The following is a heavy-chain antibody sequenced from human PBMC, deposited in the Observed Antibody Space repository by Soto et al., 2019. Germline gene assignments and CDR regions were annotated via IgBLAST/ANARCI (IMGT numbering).Heavy chain of an antibody. CDR1: GYAFGIFG. V-gene: IGHV3-33*01. CDR3: ARDGVVATPFFGYFDY. J-gene: IGHJ4*02. D-gene: IGHD1-26*01. Sequence: QVHLVESGGGVVQPGRSLRLSCAASGYAFGIFGMHWVRQAPGKGLEWVAVTRHDGSNTYYADSVRGRFTISRDNSKNTLYLQMNSLRAEDTAVYYCARDGVVATPFFGYFDYWGQGALVTVTS. CDR2: TRHDGSNT.